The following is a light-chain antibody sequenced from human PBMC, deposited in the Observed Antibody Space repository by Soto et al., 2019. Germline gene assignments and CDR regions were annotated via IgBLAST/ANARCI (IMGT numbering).Light chain of an antibody. CDR2: LGS. CDR3: MQARQTPFT. V-gene: IGKV2-28*01. J-gene: IGKJ2*01. Sequence: DIVMTQSPLSLPVTPGEPASISCRSSQSLLHSNGNNYLDWYLQKPGQYSQLLIYLGSTRASGVPDRFSGSGSDPDFTLKITRVEAEDVGIYSCMQARQTPFTCGQGTKLEVK. CDR1: QSLLHSNGNNY.